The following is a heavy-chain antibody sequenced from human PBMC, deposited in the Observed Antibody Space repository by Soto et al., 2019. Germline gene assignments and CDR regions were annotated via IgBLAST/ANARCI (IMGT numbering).Heavy chain of an antibody. CDR1: GGSISSYY. D-gene: IGHD3-16*01. J-gene: IGHJ6*02. V-gene: IGHV4-4*07. CDR2: IYTSGST. Sequence: QVQLQESGPGLVKPSETLSLTCTVSGGSISSYYWCWIRQPAGKGLEWIGRIYTSGSTNYNPSLRSRVTTSVDTSKNQFSLKLSSVTAADTAVYYCAREGDLITSSWDVWGQGTTVTVSS. CDR3: AREGDLITSSWDV.